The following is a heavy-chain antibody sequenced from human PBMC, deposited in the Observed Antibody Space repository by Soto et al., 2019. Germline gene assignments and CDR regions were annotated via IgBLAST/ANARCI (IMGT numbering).Heavy chain of an antibody. Sequence: EAQLVESGGGLVQPGGSLRVSCAVSGFTFSEYWMSRVRQAPGKGLEWVAKIKQDGSEKDYVDSVKGRFTISRDNANNSLYLHMYNLRVEDTAIYYCARGGRDAYDWFDPWGQGTLVTVSS. CDR2: IKQDGSEK. CDR3: ARGGRDAYDWFDP. CDR1: GFTFSEYW. J-gene: IGHJ5*02. V-gene: IGHV3-7*01. D-gene: IGHD3-16*01.